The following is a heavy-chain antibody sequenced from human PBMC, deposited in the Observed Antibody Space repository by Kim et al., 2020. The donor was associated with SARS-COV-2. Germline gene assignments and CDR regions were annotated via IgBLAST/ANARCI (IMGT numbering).Heavy chain of an antibody. Sequence: GGSLRLSCAASGFTASSNYMSWVRQAPGKGLEWVSAIYSDEITYYADSVKGRFTISRDTFKNTVYLQMNSLRGEDTAVYYCVRRIGYIGWTFDFWGQGTLVTVSS. J-gene: IGHJ4*02. CDR3: VRRIGYIGWTFDF. V-gene: IGHV3-53*01. CDR2: IYSDEIT. D-gene: IGHD3-3*01. CDR1: GFTASSNY.